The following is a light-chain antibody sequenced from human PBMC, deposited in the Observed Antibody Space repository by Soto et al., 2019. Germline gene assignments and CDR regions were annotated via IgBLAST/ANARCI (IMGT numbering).Light chain of an antibody. V-gene: IGLV1-44*01. CDR3: AAWDDSLNGHVV. J-gene: IGLJ2*01. Sequence: QSVLTQTPSASGNAGQRVTISCSGRSSNIGSNIVNWYQQLPGTAPKLLIFSDNQRPSGVPDRFSGSRSGTSASLAISGLQSEDEADYYCAAWDDSLNGHVVFGGGTQLTVL. CDR1: SSNIGSNI. CDR2: SDN.